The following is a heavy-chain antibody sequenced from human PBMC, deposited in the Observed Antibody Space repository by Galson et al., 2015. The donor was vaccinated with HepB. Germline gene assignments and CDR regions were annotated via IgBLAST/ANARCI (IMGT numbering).Heavy chain of an antibody. Sequence: SVKVSCKGSGYTFTSYYMHWVRQAPGQGLEWMGIINPSGGSTSYAQKFQGRVTMTRDTSTSTVYMELSSLRSEDTAVYYCAYSSGWYPFDYWGQGTLVTVSS. V-gene: IGHV1-46*01. CDR2: INPSGGST. CDR3: AYSSGWYPFDY. CDR1: GYTFTSYY. D-gene: IGHD6-19*01. J-gene: IGHJ4*02.